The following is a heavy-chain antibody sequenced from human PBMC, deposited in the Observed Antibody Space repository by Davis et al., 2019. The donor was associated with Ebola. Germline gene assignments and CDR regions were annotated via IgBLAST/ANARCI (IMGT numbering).Heavy chain of an antibody. J-gene: IGHJ6*02. Sequence: GESLKISCAASGFTFSSYWMSWVRQAPGKGLVWVSRINSDGSSTSYADSVKGRFTISRDNAKNSLYLQMNSLRAEDTAVYYCARDLITTVTSSSLYYYYYGMDVWGQGTTVTVSS. V-gene: IGHV3-74*01. CDR1: GFTFSSYW. CDR3: ARDLITTVTSSSLYYYYYGMDV. CDR2: INSDGSST. D-gene: IGHD4-11*01.